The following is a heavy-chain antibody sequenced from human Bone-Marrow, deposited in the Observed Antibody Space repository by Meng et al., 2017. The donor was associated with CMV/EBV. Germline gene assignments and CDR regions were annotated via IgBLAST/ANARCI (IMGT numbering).Heavy chain of an antibody. Sequence: GASLKISCKASGGTFSSYAISWVRQAPGQGLEWMGGIIPIFGTANYAQKFQGRVTITTDESTSTAYMELSSLRSEDTAVYYCARDKTGTKFDNWGQGTLVTVSS. V-gene: IGHV1-69*05. CDR2: IIPIFGTA. CDR1: GGTFSSYA. CDR3: ARDKTGTKFDN. D-gene: IGHD1-1*01. J-gene: IGHJ4*02.